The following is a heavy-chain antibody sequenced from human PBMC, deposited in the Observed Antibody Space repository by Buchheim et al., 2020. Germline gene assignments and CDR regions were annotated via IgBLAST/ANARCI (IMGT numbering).Heavy chain of an antibody. CDR3: ERGVFAAGLDA. V-gene: IGHV3-74*01. J-gene: IGHJ6*02. CDR1: GFSFSSYW. D-gene: IGHD2-21*01. CDR2: VKRDGSET. Sequence: EVQLVESGGGLVQPGGSLRLSCAASGFSFSSYWMNWVRQAPGKGLVWISRVKRDGSETFYADNVKGRFTISRDNDKNTLYLQMNSLRAADTAVYYCERGVFAAGLDAWGQGTT.